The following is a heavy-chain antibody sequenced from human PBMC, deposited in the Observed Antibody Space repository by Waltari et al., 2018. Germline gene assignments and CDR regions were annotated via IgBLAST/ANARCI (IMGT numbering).Heavy chain of an antibody. V-gene: IGHV4-34*01. Sequence: QVQLQQWGAGLLKPSETLSLTCAVYGGSFSGYYWSWIRQPPGKGREWIGEINHSGGTNYNPSLNSRVAISVDTSKNQFSLKLSSVTAADTAVYYCARGTMVRGVHLGGYYYYYGMDVWGQGTTVTVSS. CDR3: ARGTMVRGVHLGGYYYYYGMDV. D-gene: IGHD3-10*01. CDR1: GGSFSGYY. J-gene: IGHJ6*02. CDR2: INHSGGT.